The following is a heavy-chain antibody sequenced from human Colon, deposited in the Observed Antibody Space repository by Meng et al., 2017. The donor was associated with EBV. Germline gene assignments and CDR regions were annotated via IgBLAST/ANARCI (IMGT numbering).Heavy chain of an antibody. Sequence: QPAVEEAGHGQLKPSETLSLTCTVSGGSISSSSHYWDWIRQPPGKGLEWIGSVYYSGSTFYSPSLKSRVTISIDTSKNQFSLKLNSGTAADTAIYYCARRTFYFDNSGSGYFFASWGQGTLVTVSS. CDR2: VYYSGST. J-gene: IGHJ4*02. D-gene: IGHD3-22*01. CDR1: GGSISSSSHY. V-gene: IGHV4-39*07. CDR3: ARRTFYFDNSGSGYFFAS.